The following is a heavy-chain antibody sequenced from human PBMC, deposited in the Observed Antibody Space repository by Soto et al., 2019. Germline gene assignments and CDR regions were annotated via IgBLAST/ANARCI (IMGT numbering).Heavy chain of an antibody. Sequence: GGSRRLSCAASGFTVSSNYMSWVRQAPVKALEWGSVIYRGGITYYADSVKGRFTISRDNSKNTLHLQMNSLRAEDTAVYYCASERGYCGYASYYYYGMDVWGQGTTVTVSS. D-gene: IGHD5-12*01. CDR3: ASERGYCGYASYYYYGMDV. CDR1: GFTVSSNY. CDR2: IYRGGIT. V-gene: IGHV3-53*01. J-gene: IGHJ6*02.